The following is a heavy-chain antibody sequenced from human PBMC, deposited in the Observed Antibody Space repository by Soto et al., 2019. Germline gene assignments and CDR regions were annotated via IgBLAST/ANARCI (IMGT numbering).Heavy chain of an antibody. CDR1: GGTFSSYA. J-gene: IGHJ5*02. CDR2: IIPIFGTA. D-gene: IGHD3-22*01. Sequence: ASVKVSCKASGGTFSSYAISWVRQAPGQGLEWMGGIIPIFGTANYAQKFQGRVTITADESTSTAYMELSSLRSEDTAVYYCARVRGRGYYDSSGFGWFDPWGQGTLVTVS. V-gene: IGHV1-69*13. CDR3: ARVRGRGYYDSSGFGWFDP.